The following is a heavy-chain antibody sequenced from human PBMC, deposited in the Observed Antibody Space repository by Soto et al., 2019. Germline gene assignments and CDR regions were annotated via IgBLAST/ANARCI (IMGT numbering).Heavy chain of an antibody. Sequence: EVQLVESGGGLVQHGGSLRLSCVASGFTFSDHYMDWARQAPGKGLEWVGRSRNKANSYTTEYAASVKGRFSISRDDSKNSLYLQMNSLQTEDTAVYYCVRGYKSFDSWGQGTLVTVSS. V-gene: IGHV3-72*01. CDR3: VRGYKSFDS. D-gene: IGHD1-20*01. CDR1: GFTFSDHY. J-gene: IGHJ4*02. CDR2: SRNKANSYTT.